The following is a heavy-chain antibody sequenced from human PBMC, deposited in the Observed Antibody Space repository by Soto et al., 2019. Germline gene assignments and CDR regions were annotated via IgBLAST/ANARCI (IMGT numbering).Heavy chain of an antibody. CDR1: GDSVSSNSAA. J-gene: IGHJ6*02. D-gene: IGHD1-1*01. Sequence: SQTLSLTCAISGDSVSSNSAAWNWMMQSPSRGLEWLGRTYYRSKWYNDYAVSVKSRITINPDTSKNQFSLQLNSVTPEDTAVYYCARGRPPKKGTYHYGMDVRGHRNTVA. CDR3: ARGRPPKKGTYHYGMDV. CDR2: TYYRSKWYN. V-gene: IGHV6-1*01.